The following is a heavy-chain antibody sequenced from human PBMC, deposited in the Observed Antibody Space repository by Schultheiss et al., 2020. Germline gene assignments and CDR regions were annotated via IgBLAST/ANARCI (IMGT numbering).Heavy chain of an antibody. D-gene: IGHD3-10*01. CDR2: ISWNSGSI. J-gene: IGHJ5*02. Sequence: GGSLRLSCAASGFTFSSYWMHWVRQAPGKGLEWVSGISWNSGSIGYADSVKGRFTISRDNAKNTLYLQMNSLRAEDTAVYYCAGSRGANWFDPWGQGTLVTVSS. CDR3: AGSRGANWFDP. V-gene: IGHV3-74*01. CDR1: GFTFSSYW.